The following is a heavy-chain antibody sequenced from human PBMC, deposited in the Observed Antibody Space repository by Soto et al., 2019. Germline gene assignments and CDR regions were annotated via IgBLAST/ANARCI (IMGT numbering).Heavy chain of an antibody. CDR2: IIPIFGKA. D-gene: IGHD6-13*01. CDR3: ARGLAAAAPRNLDY. V-gene: IGHV1-69*01. CDR1: GGTFSSYA. J-gene: IGHJ4*02. Sequence: QVQLVQSGAEVKKPGSSVKVSCKASGGTFSSYAISWVRQAPGQGLEWMGGIIPIFGKANYAQKFQGRVTITADESGSTAHMELSSLRSEDTAVYYCARGLAAAAPRNLDYWGQGTLVTVCS.